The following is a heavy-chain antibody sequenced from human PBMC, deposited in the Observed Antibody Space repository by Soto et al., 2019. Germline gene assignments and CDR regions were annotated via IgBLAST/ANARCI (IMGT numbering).Heavy chain of an antibody. Sequence: QVQLVQSGAEVKKPGASVKVSCKASGYTFTSYGISWVRQAPGQGLEWMGWISAYNGNTNYAQKLQGRVTMTPDTSTSTAYMELRSLRSDDTAVYYCARGVKTTYANYYYYYMDVWGKGTTVTVSS. CDR1: GYTFTSYG. V-gene: IGHV1-18*01. CDR3: ARGVKTTYANYYYYYMDV. J-gene: IGHJ6*03. D-gene: IGHD1-7*01. CDR2: ISAYNGNT.